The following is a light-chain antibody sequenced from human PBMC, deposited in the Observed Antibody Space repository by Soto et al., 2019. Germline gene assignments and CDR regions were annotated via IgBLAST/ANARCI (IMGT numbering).Light chain of an antibody. Sequence: QSVLTQPPSASGTPRQRVTISCSGSSSNIGTNTVNWYRQLPGTAPKLLIYNNIQRPSGVPDRFSGSKSGTSASLAISGLQSEDEADYYCAAWDDSLNGVVFGGGTQLTVL. J-gene: IGLJ2*01. V-gene: IGLV1-44*01. CDR1: SSNIGTNT. CDR2: NNI. CDR3: AAWDDSLNGVV.